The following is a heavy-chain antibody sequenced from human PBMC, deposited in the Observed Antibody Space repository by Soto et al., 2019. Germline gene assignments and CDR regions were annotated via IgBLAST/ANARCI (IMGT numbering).Heavy chain of an antibody. CDR1: GFTFSSHA. Sequence: EVQVLESGGTLVQPGGSLRLSCSASGFTFSSHAMSWVRQAPGRGLEWVSAITGSGGESYNADSVKGRFTISRDNSKNTLYLQMNSLRVEDTAIYYCARKGTALNWFDPWGQGTLVTVVS. J-gene: IGHJ5*02. D-gene: IGHD5-18*01. V-gene: IGHV3-23*01. CDR2: ITGSGGES. CDR3: ARKGTALNWFDP.